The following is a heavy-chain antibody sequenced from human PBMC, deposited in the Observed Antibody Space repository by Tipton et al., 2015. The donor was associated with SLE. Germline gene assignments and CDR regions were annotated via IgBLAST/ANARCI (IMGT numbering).Heavy chain of an antibody. V-gene: IGHV3-49*04. CDR1: GFTFGDYV. CDR2: IRSETYGGTT. CDR3: TRDVEAYGDYIY. Sequence: SLRLSCTGSGFTFGDYVLNWVRQAPGRGLEWVGFIRSETYGGTTEIAASLKGRFTISRDDSKRIAYLQMNSLRTEDTAIYYCTRDVEAYGDYIYWGQGTLVAVSS. J-gene: IGHJ4*02. D-gene: IGHD4-17*01.